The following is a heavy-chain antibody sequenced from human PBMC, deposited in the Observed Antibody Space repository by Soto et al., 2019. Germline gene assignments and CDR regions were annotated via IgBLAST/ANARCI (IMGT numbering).Heavy chain of an antibody. CDR1: GGTFSSYT. CDR3: GSWGLWGQQLVPGDYYYMDV. CDR2: IIPILGIA. J-gene: IGHJ6*03. V-gene: IGHV1-69*02. Sequence: QVQLVQSGAEVKKPGSSVKVSCKASGGTFSSYTISWVRQAPGQGLEWMGRIIPILGIANYAQKFQGRVTITADKSTSTASMELSSLRSEDTAVYYCGSWGLWGQQLVPGDYYYMDVWGKGTTVTVSS. D-gene: IGHD6-13*01.